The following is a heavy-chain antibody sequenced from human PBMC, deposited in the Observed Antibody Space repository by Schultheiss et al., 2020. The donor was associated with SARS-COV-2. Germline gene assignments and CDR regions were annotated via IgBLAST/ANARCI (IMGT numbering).Heavy chain of an antibody. CDR3: ARDSGTVRYYYGIDV. Sequence: GSLRLSCTVSGGSISSYYWSWIRQPPGKGLEWIGYIYYSGSTNYNPSLKSRVTISVDTSKNQFSLKLSSVTAADTAVYYCARDSGTVRYYYGIDVWGQGTTVTVSS. D-gene: IGHD1/OR15-1a*01. CDR2: IYYSGST. CDR1: GGSISSYY. V-gene: IGHV4-59*01. J-gene: IGHJ6*02.